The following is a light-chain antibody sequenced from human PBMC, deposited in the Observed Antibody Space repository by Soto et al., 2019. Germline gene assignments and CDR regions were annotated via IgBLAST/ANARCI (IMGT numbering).Light chain of an antibody. CDR2: TNN. CDR1: SSNIGRNP. J-gene: IGLJ2*01. Sequence: QSVLTQPPSASGTPGQRVTISCSGGSSNIGRNPVNWYLQLPGTAPKLLIYTNNQRPSGVPDRVSASKSGTSASLTISGLPSEDDADYYCATWDDSLYGMVFGGGTKLTVL. V-gene: IGLV1-44*01. CDR3: ATWDDSLYGMV.